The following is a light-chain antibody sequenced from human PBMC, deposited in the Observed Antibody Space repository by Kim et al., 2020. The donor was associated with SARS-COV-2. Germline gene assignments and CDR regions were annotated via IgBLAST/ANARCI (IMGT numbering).Light chain of an antibody. V-gene: IGKV3-20*01. Sequence: VLTQSPGTLSVSPGERATLSCRASQSFNSRFLAWYQQKTGQAPRLLIYGASTRATGIPDRFSGTVSGADFTLTITRLEPEDAAVYYCQQYGSSYTFGQGTKLEIK. CDR3: QQYGSSYT. CDR2: GAS. CDR1: QSFNSRF. J-gene: IGKJ2*01.